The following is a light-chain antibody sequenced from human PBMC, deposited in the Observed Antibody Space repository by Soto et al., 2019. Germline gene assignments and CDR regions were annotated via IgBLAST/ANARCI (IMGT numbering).Light chain of an antibody. J-gene: IGKJ4*01. CDR2: DAS. CDR3: QQYNSAPLT. V-gene: IGKV1-5*01. CDR1: QSISDW. Sequence: DIQMTQSPSTLSASVGDRVTITCRANQSISDWLAWYQQKPGQAPQLLIYDASNLESGVPSRFSGSGSGTEFTLTISSLQPDDFATYYCQQYNSAPLTFGGGTKMELK.